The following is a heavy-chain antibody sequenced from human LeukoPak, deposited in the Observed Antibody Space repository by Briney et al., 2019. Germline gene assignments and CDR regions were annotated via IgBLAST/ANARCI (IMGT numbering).Heavy chain of an antibody. D-gene: IGHD1/OR15-1a*01. Sequence: PGGSLRLSCAASGFTFSSYAMHWVRQAPGKGLEWVSSISSSSSYIYYADSVKGRFTISRDNAKNSLYRRMNSLRAEDTAVYYCARDMNRGYYYGMDVWGQGTTVTVSS. V-gene: IGHV3-21*01. CDR3: ARDMNRGYYYGMDV. CDR2: ISSSSSYI. J-gene: IGHJ6*02. CDR1: GFTFSSYA.